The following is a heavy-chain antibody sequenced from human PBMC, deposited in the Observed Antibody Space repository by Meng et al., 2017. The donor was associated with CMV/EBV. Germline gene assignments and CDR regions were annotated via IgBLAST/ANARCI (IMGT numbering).Heavy chain of an antibody. D-gene: IGHD2-8*01. Sequence: VSSGSYYWSWIRQPPGKGLEWIGYIYYSGSTNYNPSLKSRVTISVDTSKNQFSLKLSSLRSEDTAVYYCAPQTGPEPILYYQGAFDPWGQGTLVTVSS. J-gene: IGHJ5*02. CDR2: IYYSGST. CDR3: APQTGPEPILYYQGAFDP. V-gene: IGHV4-61*01. CDR1: VSSGSYY.